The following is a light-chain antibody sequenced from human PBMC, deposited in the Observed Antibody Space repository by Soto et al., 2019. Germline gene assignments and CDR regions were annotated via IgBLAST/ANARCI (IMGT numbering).Light chain of an antibody. Sequence: MTQSPSTLSASVGDRATLSCRASQSVNSNLAWYQQKPGQTPKLLIYVASTRATGIPARFSGSGSGTEFTLTISSLQSEDFAVYYCQQYNVWPLTFGGGTKVEFK. V-gene: IGKV3-15*01. J-gene: IGKJ4*01. CDR2: VAS. CDR1: QSVNSN. CDR3: QQYNVWPLT.